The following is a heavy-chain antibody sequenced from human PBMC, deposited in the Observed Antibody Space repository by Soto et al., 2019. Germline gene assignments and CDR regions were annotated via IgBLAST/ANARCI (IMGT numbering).Heavy chain of an antibody. D-gene: IGHD2-15*01. CDR3: ARDPFQRYCSGGSCLGGMDV. CDR2: ISAYNGNT. CDR1: GYTFTSYG. Sequence: QVQLVQSGAEVKKPGASVKVSCKASGYTFTSYGISWVRQAPGQGLEWMGWISAYNGNTNYAQKLQGRVTMTTDTSTSPAYMELRSLRSDDTAVYYCARDPFQRYCSGGSCLGGMDVWGQGTTVTVSS. J-gene: IGHJ6*02. V-gene: IGHV1-18*01.